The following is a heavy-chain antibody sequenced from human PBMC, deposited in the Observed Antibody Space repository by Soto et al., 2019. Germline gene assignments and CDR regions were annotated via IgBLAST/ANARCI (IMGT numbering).Heavy chain of an antibody. CDR1: GGTFSSYA. CDR2: IIPIFGTA. V-gene: IGHV1-69*01. D-gene: IGHD5-12*01. CDR3: VREPSGGLRLPGAFDY. Sequence: QVQLVQSGAEVKKPGSSVKVSCTASGGTFSSYAISWVRQAPGQGLEWMGGIIPIFGTANYAQKFQGRVTITADESTSTAYMELSSLRSEDTAVYYCVREPSGGLRLPGAFDYWGQGTLVTVSS. J-gene: IGHJ4*02.